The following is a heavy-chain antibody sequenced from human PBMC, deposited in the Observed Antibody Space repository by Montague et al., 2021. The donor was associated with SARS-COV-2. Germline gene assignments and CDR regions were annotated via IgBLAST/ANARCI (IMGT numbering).Heavy chain of an antibody. CDR2: IYWNGGTT. CDR1: GFTFDDYG. V-gene: IGHV3-20*04. D-gene: IGHD6-19*01. J-gene: IGHJ4*02. Sequence: SLRLSCAASGFTFDDYGMSWVRQAPGEGLEWVSNIYWNGGTTSYADSVKGRFTISRDNAKNSLYLQMNSLRAEDTALYYCARDHAYSTGSIDYWGQGTLVTVSS. CDR3: ARDHAYSTGSIDY.